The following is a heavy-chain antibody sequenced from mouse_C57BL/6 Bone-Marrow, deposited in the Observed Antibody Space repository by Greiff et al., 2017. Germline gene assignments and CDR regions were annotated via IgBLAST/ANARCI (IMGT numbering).Heavy chain of an antibody. CDR2: TYPRSGNT. V-gene: IGHV1-81*01. CDR1: GYTFTSYG. D-gene: IGHD2-4*01. CDR3: ARFDYDNFGY. Sequence: QVQLQQSGAELARPGASVKLSCKASGYTFTSYGISWVKQRTGQGLEWIGETYPRSGNTYYNEKFKGKATLTADKSSSTAYMELRSLTSEDSAVYFCARFDYDNFGYWGQGTTLAVSS. J-gene: IGHJ2*01.